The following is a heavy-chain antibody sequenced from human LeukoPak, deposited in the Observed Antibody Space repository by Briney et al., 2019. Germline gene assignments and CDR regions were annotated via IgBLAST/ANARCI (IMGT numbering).Heavy chain of an antibody. Sequence: PSGTLSLTCTVSGGSISSSSYYWGWIRQPPGKGLEWIGSIYYSGSTYYNPSLKSRVTISVDTSKNQFSLKLSSVTAADTAVYYCARSDCSSTSCYYRPYYYYYYMDVWGKGTTVTVSS. D-gene: IGHD2-2*01. CDR1: GGSISSSSYY. CDR3: ARSDCSSTSCYYRPYYYYYYMDV. J-gene: IGHJ6*03. CDR2: IYYSGST. V-gene: IGHV4-39*01.